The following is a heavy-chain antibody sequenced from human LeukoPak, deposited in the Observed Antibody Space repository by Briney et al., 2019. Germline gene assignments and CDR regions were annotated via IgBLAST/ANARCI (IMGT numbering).Heavy chain of an antibody. V-gene: IGHV4-39*01. CDR3: ARQHTRGAVVALVDY. CDR2: IYYSGST. J-gene: IGHJ4*02. D-gene: IGHD3-22*01. CDR1: VGSITSSGYY. Sequence: PSETLSLTCTVSVGSITSSGYYWGWIRQPPGKGLEWMGSIYYSGSTYYNPSLKSRVTISVDTSKNQFSLKLSSLTAADTAVYYCARQHTRGAVVALVDYWGQGTLVTVSS.